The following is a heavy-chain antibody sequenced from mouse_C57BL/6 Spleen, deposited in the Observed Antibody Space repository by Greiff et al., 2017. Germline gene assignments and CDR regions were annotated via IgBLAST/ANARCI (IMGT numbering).Heavy chain of an antibody. D-gene: IGHD2-4*01. CDR1: GYTFTSYW. CDR2: IYPGNSDT. CDR3: TRKETDYDAAWFAY. V-gene: IGHV1-5*01. J-gene: IGHJ3*01. Sequence: EVQLQQSGTVLARPGASVKMSCKTSGYTFTSYWMHWVKQRPGQGLEWIGAIYPGNSDTSYNQKFKGKAKLTAVTSASSAYMELSSLTNEDSAVYYCTRKETDYDAAWFAYWGQGTLVTVSA.